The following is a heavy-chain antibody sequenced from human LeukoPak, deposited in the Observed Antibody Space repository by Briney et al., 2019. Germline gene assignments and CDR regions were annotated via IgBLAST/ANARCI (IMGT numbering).Heavy chain of an antibody. J-gene: IGHJ4*02. Sequence: GASVKVSCKASGYTFTSYGISWVRQAPGQGLEWMGWISAYNGNTNYAQKLQGRVTMTTDTSTSTAYMELRSLRSDDTAVYYCATSELEPTAGGQYYWGQGTLVTVSS. CDR1: GYTFTSYG. D-gene: IGHD1-1*01. CDR2: ISAYNGNT. CDR3: ATSELEPTAGGQYY. V-gene: IGHV1-18*01.